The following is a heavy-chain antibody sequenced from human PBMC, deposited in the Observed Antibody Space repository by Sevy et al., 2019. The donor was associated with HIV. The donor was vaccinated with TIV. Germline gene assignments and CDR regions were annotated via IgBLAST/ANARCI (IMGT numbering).Heavy chain of an antibody. CDR1: GFTLGDYA. D-gene: IGHD5-18*01. CDR3: VRGRLLGYTAMVPDY. J-gene: IGHJ4*02. CDR2: MRSKPFAGTT. Sequence: GGSLRLSCTTSGFTLGDYAMNWVRQAPGKGLKWVGFMRSKPFAGTTEYAASVKGRFTISTDDSEASAHLQMNSLRTEDTGVYYCVRGRLLGYTAMVPDYWGQRTLVTVSS. V-gene: IGHV3-49*04.